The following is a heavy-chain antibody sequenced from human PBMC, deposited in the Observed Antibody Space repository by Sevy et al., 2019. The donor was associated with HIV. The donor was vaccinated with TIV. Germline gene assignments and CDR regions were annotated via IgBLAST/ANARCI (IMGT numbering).Heavy chain of an antibody. CDR2: ISYDGRNTK. CDR3: ARDRGEILSSAFDY. J-gene: IGHJ4*02. V-gene: IGHV3-30*03. D-gene: IGHD3-16*01. CDR1: GFSFSDHR. Sequence: GSLRLSCVGSGFSFSDHRMHWVRQAPGKGLEWMAVISYDGRNTKYKADSVKGRFTISRDNSKNTLYLQMNSLRAEDTAIYYCARDRGEILSSAFDYWGQRTLVTVSS.